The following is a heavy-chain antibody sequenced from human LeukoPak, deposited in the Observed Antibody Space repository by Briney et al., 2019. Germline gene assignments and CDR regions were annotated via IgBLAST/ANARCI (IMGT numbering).Heavy chain of an antibody. CDR1: GFTFSSYA. D-gene: IGHD2-2*01. J-gene: IGHJ4*02. CDR3: AKDPAVPAAADY. Sequence: SGGSLRLSCAASGFTFSSYAMSWVRQAPGKGLEWVSAISGSGGSTYYADSVKGRFTISRDNSKNTLYLQMNSLGAEDTAVYYCAKDPAVPAAADYWGQGTLVTVSS. V-gene: IGHV3-23*01. CDR2: ISGSGGST.